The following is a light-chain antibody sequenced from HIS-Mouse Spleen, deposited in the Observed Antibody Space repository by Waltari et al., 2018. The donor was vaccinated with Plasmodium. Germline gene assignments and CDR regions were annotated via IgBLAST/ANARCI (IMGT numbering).Light chain of an antibody. CDR1: ALPKKS. CDR3: YSTDSSGNHRV. V-gene: IGLV3-10*01. Sequence: SYELTQPPSVSVSPGQTARITCSGDALPKKSAYWYQQKSGQAPVLVIYEDSKRPSGSTERFSGSSSGTMATLTISGAQVEDEADYYCYSTDSSGNHRVFGGGTKLTVL. CDR2: EDS. J-gene: IGLJ3*02.